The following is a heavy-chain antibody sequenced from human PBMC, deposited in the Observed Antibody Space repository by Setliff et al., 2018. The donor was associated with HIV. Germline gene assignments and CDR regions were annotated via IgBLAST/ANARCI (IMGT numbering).Heavy chain of an antibody. Sequence: PSETLSLTCTVSGGSISSGDYYWSWIRQPPGKGLEWIGNIYDSESTYYNPSLKSRVTISVDTSKNQFSLRLNSVTAADTAIYYCTRRGADSYYPRPLDVWGKGTTVTVSS. J-gene: IGHJ6*04. V-gene: IGHV4-30-4*02. D-gene: IGHD3-10*01. CDR3: TRRGADSYYPRPLDV. CDR1: GGSISSGDYY. CDR2: IYDSEST.